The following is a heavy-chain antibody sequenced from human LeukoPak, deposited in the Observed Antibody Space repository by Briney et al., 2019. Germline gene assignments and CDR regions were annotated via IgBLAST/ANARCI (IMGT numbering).Heavy chain of an antibody. CDR1: GFSFSNYA. D-gene: IGHD3-22*01. CDR2: VSGSGGST. V-gene: IGHV3-23*01. Sequence: GGSLRLSCVPSGFSFSNYAMSWVRQAPGKGLEWVSSVSGSGGSTHYADPVKGRFTISRDQTKNTLYLQMNSLRAEDTAVYYCAKSSYYDASGYYREYYFDYWGQGTLVTVSS. CDR3: AKSSYYDASGYYREYYFDY. J-gene: IGHJ4*02.